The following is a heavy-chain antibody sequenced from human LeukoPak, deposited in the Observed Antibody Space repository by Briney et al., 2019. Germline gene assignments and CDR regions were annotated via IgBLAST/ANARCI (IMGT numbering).Heavy chain of an antibody. CDR3: TRGAGWLIDY. V-gene: IGHV4-59*01. CDR1: DDSLSDYY. D-gene: IGHD3-16*01. CDR2: FYNSGRS. J-gene: IGHJ4*02. Sequence: SETLSLTCTVPDDSLSDYYRGWIRQPPGKGLEWIGYFYNSGRSTYNPSLKSRVTISADTSKNHFSLKLNSVTTADTAVYYCTRGAGWLIDYWGQGILVTVSS.